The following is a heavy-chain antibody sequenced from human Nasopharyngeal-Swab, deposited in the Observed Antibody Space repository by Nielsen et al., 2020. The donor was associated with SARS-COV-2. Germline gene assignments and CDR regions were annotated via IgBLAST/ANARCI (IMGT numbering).Heavy chain of an antibody. V-gene: IGHV3-23*01. Sequence: GGSLRLSCAASGFTFSSYAMSWVRQAPGKGLEWVSAITGLGSGSYYADSVKGRFTISRDNSKNTLFLHLNSLRVEDTAGYYCTTSPSYGTSWYRYNFWGQGTLVTVSS. CDR3: TTSPSYGTSWYRYNF. CDR2: ITGLGSGS. D-gene: IGHD6-13*01. J-gene: IGHJ4*02. CDR1: GFTFSSYA.